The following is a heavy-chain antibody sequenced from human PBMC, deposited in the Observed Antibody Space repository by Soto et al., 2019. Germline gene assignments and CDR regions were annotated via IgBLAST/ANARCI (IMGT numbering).Heavy chain of an antibody. CDR3: ARDLRYCSGGTCYLYYYGMDV. CDR1: GFTFSNFW. D-gene: IGHD2-15*01. Sequence: EVQLVESGGGLIQPGTSLRLSCAASGFTFSNFWMHWVRQAPGKGLVWVARINSDGSSTSYADSVKGRFTISRDNAKNTLYVQMNSLRAKDTAVYYCARDLRYCSGGTCYLYYYGMDVWGPGTTVTVSS. CDR2: INSDGSST. J-gene: IGHJ6*02. V-gene: IGHV3-74*01.